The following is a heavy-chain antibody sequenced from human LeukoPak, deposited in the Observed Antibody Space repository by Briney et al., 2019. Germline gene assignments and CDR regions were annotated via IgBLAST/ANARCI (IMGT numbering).Heavy chain of an antibody. D-gene: IGHD3-3*01. CDR1: GYTFTSYG. CDR3: ARDSPRFLRSGWFDP. Sequence: GASVKVSCKASGYTFTSYGISWVRQAPGQGLEWMGWISAYNGNTNYAQKLQGRVTMTTDTSTSTAYMELRSLRSDDTAVYYCARDSPRFLRSGWFDPWGQGTLVTVSS. CDR2: ISAYNGNT. V-gene: IGHV1-18*01. J-gene: IGHJ5*02.